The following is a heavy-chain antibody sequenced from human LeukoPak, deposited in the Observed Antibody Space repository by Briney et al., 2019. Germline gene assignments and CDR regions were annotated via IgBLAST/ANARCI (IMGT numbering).Heavy chain of an antibody. CDR3: AREYGQNTPHFDY. J-gene: IGHJ4*02. V-gene: IGHV3-74*01. CDR2: INMDGSTT. D-gene: IGHD2/OR15-2a*01. CDR1: GFTFSNYW. Sequence: GGSLRLSCTASGFTFSNYWMHWVRQAPGKGLVWVSRINMDGSTTTYADPVKGRFTISRDNAKNTLYLQMNSLRAEDTAVFYCAREYGQNTPHFDYWGQGTLVTVSS.